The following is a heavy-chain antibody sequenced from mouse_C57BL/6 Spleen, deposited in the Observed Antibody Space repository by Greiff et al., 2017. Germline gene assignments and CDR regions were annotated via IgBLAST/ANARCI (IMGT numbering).Heavy chain of an antibody. D-gene: IGHD1-1*01. J-gene: IGHJ4*01. CDR3: AKEETTVGVYAMDY. Sequence: QVQLQQSGPGLVQPSQTLSLTCTVSGFSLTSYGVHLVRQSPGKGLEWLGVAWRGGSTDYNAAFMSIRSITKDKSKSQVFFKMNSLQADDTAIYYCAKEETTVGVYAMDYWGQGTSVTVSS. CDR2: AWRGGST. CDR1: GFSLTSYG. V-gene: IGHV2-5*01.